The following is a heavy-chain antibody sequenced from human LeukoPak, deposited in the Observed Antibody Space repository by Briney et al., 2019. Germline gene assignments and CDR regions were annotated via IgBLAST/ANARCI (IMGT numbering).Heavy chain of an antibody. V-gene: IGHV3-7*01. D-gene: IGHD3-22*01. J-gene: IGHJ4*02. CDR1: GFTFSSYW. CDR3: ARDGHYYDSSGYWDY. CDR2: IKQDGSEK. Sequence: GGSLRLSCAASGFTFSSYWMSWVRQAPGKGLEWVANIKQDGSEKYYVDSVKGRFTISRDNAKNSLYLQMNSLRVEDTAVYYCARDGHYYDSSGYWDYWGQGTLVTVSS.